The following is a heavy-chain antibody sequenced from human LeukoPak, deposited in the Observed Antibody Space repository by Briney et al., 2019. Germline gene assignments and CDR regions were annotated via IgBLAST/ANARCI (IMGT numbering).Heavy chain of an antibody. D-gene: IGHD2-2*01. Sequence: QTLSLTCAISGDSASSNSVTWNWIRQSSSRGLEWLGRTYYRSTWYNDYAVSVRGRITVNPDTSKNQLSLHLNSVTPEDTAVYYCARRLTQYDCFDPWGQGILVTVSS. CDR3: ARRLTQYDCFDP. CDR2: TYYRSTWYN. V-gene: IGHV6-1*01. CDR1: GDSASSNSVT. J-gene: IGHJ5*02.